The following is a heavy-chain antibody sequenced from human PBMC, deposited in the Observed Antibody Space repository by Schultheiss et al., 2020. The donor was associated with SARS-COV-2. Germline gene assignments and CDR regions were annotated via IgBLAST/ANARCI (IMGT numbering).Heavy chain of an antibody. CDR2: ISSSSSTI. D-gene: IGHD3-10*01. J-gene: IGHJ4*02. CDR3: ARDRLMVRGVIGY. Sequence: LSLTCAVYGGSFSGYYWSWIRQPPGKGLEWVSYISSSSSTIYYADSVKGRFTISRDNAKNSLYLQMNSLRAEDTAVYYCARDRLMVRGVIGYWGQGTLVTVSS. CDR1: GGSFSGYY. V-gene: IGHV3-11*04.